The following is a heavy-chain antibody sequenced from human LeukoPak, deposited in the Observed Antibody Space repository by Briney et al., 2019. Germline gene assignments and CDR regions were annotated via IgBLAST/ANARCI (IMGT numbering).Heavy chain of an antibody. J-gene: IGHJ4*02. V-gene: IGHV4-39*07. CDR3: ARDAPHCSGGSCYPDY. D-gene: IGHD2-15*01. Sequence: SETLSLTCTVSGGSISSSSYYWGWIRQPPGKGLEWIGSIYYSGSTYYNPSLKSRVTISVDTSKNQFSLKLSSVTAADTAVYYCARDAPHCSGGSCYPDYWGQGTLVTVSS. CDR2: IYYSGST. CDR1: GGSISSSSYY.